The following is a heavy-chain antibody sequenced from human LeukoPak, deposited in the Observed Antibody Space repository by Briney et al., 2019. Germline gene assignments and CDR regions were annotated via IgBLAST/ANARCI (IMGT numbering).Heavy chain of an antibody. CDR2: IRYDGSNK. D-gene: IGHD3-10*01. V-gene: IGHV3-30*02. J-gene: IGHJ4*02. CDR3: ASLWFGELFGFDY. CDR1: GFTFSSYG. Sequence: GGSLRLSCAASGFTFSSYGMHWVRQAPGKGLEWVAFIRYDGSNKYYADSVKGRFTISRDNSKNTLYLQMNSLRAEDTAVYYCASLWFGELFGFDYWGQGTVVTVSS.